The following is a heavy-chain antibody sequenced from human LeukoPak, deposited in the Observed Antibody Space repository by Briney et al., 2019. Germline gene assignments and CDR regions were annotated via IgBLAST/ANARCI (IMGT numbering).Heavy chain of an antibody. CDR2: IYYSGTT. CDR3: AREDPQTTVPEGMDV. Sequence: PSETLSLTCTVSGGSISYYYWSWIRQSPGRGLEWIGYIYYSGTTNYNPSLKSRVTISVDTSKNQFSLQLRSVTAADTAVYFCAREDPQTTVPEGMDVWGQGTTVTVSS. D-gene: IGHD4-17*01. CDR1: GGSISYYY. J-gene: IGHJ6*02. V-gene: IGHV4-59*01.